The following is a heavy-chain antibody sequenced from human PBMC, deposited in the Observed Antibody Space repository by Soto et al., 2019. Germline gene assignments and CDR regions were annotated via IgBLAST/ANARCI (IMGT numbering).Heavy chain of an antibody. D-gene: IGHD2-2*01. Sequence: ASVKVSCKASGGTFSSYTISWVRQAPGQGLEWMGRIIPILGIANYAQKFQGRVTITADKSTSTAYMELSSLRSEDTAVYYCARARYCSSTSCYRHYYYYGMDVWGQGPRSPSP. V-gene: IGHV1-69*02. CDR1: GGTFSSYT. CDR3: ARARYCSSTSCYRHYYYYGMDV. J-gene: IGHJ6*02. CDR2: IIPILGIA.